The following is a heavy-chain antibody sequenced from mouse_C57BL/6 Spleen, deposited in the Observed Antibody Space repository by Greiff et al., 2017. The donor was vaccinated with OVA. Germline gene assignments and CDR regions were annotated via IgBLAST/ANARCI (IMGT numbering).Heavy chain of an antibody. V-gene: IGHV1-69*01. J-gene: IGHJ3*01. CDR1: GYTFSSYW. Sequence: QVQLQQPGAELVLPGASVQLSCKASGYTFSSYWMHWVKQRPGQGLEWIGEIDPSDSYTNYNQKFKGKSTLTVDKSSSTAYMQLSSLTSEDSAVYYCARGGPPCAYWGQGTLVTVSA. CDR3: ARGGPPCAY. CDR2: IDPSDSYT.